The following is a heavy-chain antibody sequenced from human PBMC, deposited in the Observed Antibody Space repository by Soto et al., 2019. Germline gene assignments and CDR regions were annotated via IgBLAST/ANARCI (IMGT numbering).Heavy chain of an antibody. D-gene: IGHD2-21*02. Sequence: EVQLLESGGGLVQPGGSLRLSCAASGFTFSSYAMSWVRQAPGKGLEWVSAISGSGGSTYYADSVKGRFTISRDNSKNTLYLQMNSLRAEDTAVYYCAKSPPLCGGDCYSFDYWGQGTLVTVSS. J-gene: IGHJ4*02. CDR3: AKSPPLCGGDCYSFDY. V-gene: IGHV3-23*01. CDR2: ISGSGGST. CDR1: GFTFSSYA.